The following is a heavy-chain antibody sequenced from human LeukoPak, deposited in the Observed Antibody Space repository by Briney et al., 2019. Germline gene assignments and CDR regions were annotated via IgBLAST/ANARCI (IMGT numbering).Heavy chain of an antibody. Sequence: PGGSLRLSCAASGFTFDDYGMSWVRQAPGKGLEWVSGINWNGGSTGYADSVKGRFTISRDNAKNSLYLQMNSLRAEDTALYYCARGGGDYGSGSQRYYYYYMDVWGKGTTVTVSS. CDR2: INWNGGST. D-gene: IGHD3-10*01. CDR3: ARGGGDYGSGSQRYYYYYMDV. V-gene: IGHV3-20*04. J-gene: IGHJ6*03. CDR1: GFTFDDYG.